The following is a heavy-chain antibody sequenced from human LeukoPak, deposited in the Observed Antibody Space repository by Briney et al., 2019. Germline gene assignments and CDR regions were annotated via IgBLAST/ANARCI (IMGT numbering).Heavy chain of an antibody. J-gene: IGHJ5*02. CDR3: ARRPTPYYYDSSGPGDNWFDP. CDR1: GGSISSGGYH. Sequence: SETLSLTCTVSGGSISSGGYHWSWLRQHPGKGLEWIGYIYYSGSTYYNPSLKSRVTISVDTSKNQFSLKLSSVTAADTAVYYCARRPTPYYYDSSGPGDNWFDPWGQGTLVTVSS. V-gene: IGHV4-31*03. CDR2: IYYSGST. D-gene: IGHD3-22*01.